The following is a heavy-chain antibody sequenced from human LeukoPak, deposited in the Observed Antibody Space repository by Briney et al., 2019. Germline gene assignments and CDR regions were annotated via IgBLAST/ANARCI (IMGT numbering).Heavy chain of an antibody. D-gene: IGHD3-22*01. CDR3: AKGGPQPAVYDSSTYWVYDY. CDR2: ISGRTGST. V-gene: IGHV3-23*01. J-gene: IGHJ4*02. CDR1: GFTFSSYA. Sequence: PGRSLRLSCAASGFTFSSYAMSWVRQAPGKGLEWVSTISGRTGSTYYADSVKGRSTISRDNSKKTLYLQMSDLRAEDTAEYFCAKGGPQPAVYDSSTYWVYDYWGQGTLVTVSS.